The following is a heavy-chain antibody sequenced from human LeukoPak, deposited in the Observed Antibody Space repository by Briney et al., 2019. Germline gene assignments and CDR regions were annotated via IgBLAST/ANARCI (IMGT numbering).Heavy chain of an antibody. CDR1: GGSFSGYY. D-gene: IGHD3-10*01. Sequence: PSETLSLTCAVYGGSFSGYYWSWIRQPPGKGLEWIGEINHSGSTNYNPSLKSRVTISVDTSKNQFSLKPSFVTAADTAVYYCARVGGLWFGESSFDYWGQGTLVTVSS. CDR3: ARVGGLWFGESSFDY. CDR2: INHSGST. J-gene: IGHJ4*02. V-gene: IGHV4-34*01.